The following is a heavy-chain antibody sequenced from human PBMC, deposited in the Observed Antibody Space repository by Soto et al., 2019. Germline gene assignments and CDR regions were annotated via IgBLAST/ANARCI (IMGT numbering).Heavy chain of an antibody. CDR2: ISGSGGST. J-gene: IGHJ6*02. CDR1: GFTFSSYA. CDR3: AKETKLSGFWSGYQPMDV. D-gene: IGHD3-3*01. Sequence: HPGGSLRLSCAASGFTFSSYAMSWVRQAPGKGLEWVSAISGSGGSTYYADSVKGRFTISRDNSKNTLYLQMNSLRAEDTAVYYCAKETKLSGFWSGYQPMDVWGQGTTVTVSS. V-gene: IGHV3-23*01.